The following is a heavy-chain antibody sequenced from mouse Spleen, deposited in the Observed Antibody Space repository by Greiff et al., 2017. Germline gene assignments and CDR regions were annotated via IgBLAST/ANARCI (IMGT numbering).Heavy chain of an antibody. CDR3: TNGQLGLPFAY. CDR2: IDPETGGT. D-gene: IGHD3-1*01. Sequence: QVQLQQSGAELVRPGASVTLSCKASGYTFTDYEMHWVKQTPVHGLEWIGAIDPETGGTAYNQKFKGKAILTADKSSSTAYMELRSLTSEDSAVYYCTNGQLGLPFAYWGQGTLVTVSA. V-gene: IGHV1-15*01. CDR1: GYTFTDYE. J-gene: IGHJ3*01.